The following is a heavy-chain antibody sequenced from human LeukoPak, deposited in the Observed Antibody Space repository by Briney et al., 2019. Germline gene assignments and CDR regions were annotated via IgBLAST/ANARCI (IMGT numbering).Heavy chain of an antibody. CDR1: GFTFSSYS. CDR2: ISSSSSTI. D-gene: IGHD3-10*01. J-gene: IGHJ4*02. Sequence: GGSLRLSCAASGFTFSSYSMNWVRQAPGKGLEWVSYISSSSSTIYYADSVKGRFTISRDNAKNSLYLQMNSLRAEDTAVYYCARDLPYYYGSGSYCLDYWGQGTLVTVSS. CDR3: ARDLPYYYGSGSYCLDY. V-gene: IGHV3-48*01.